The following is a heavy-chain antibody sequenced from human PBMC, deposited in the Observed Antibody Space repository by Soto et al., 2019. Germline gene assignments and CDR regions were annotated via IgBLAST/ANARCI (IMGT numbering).Heavy chain of an antibody. D-gene: IGHD2-2*01. V-gene: IGHV1-69*06. CDR2: IIPIFGTA. CDR3: ARDGTRSCSSTSCYDYYYGMDV. Sequence: VASVKVSCKASGGTFSSYAISWVRQAPGQGLEWMGGIIPIFGTANYAQKFQGRVTITADKSTSTAYMELSSLRSEDTAVYYCARDGTRSCSSTSCYDYYYGMDVWGQGTTVTVSS. CDR1: GGTFSSYA. J-gene: IGHJ6*02.